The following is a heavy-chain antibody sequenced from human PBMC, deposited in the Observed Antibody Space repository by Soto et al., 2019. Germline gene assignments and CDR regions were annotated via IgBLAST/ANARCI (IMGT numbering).Heavy chain of an antibody. D-gene: IGHD1-26*01. Sequence: GGSLRLSCAASGFTVSSNYMSWVRQAPGKGLEWVSLIYSGGSTYYADSVEGRFTISRDIPKNTLYLHMNSPRADDTAVYYCARGGPVGTTPDDAFDIWGQGTMVTVSS. CDR1: GFTVSSNY. CDR2: IYSGGST. J-gene: IGHJ3*02. CDR3: ARGGPVGTTPDDAFDI. V-gene: IGHV3-53*01.